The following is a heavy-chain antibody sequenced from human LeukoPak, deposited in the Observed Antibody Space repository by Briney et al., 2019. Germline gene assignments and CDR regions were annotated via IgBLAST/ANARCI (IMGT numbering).Heavy chain of an antibody. CDR2: ISSSGNYL. CDR1: GFTFSFYS. D-gene: IGHD4-17*01. V-gene: IGHV3-21*04. CDR3: AKDIETTVTTSYFDY. Sequence: GGSLRLSCAASGFTFSFYSMHWVRQSPGKGLEWVACISSSGNYLYYADSVKGRFTISRDNAKNSLYLQMNSLRAEDTALYYCAKDIETTVTTSYFDYWGQGTLVTVSS. J-gene: IGHJ4*02.